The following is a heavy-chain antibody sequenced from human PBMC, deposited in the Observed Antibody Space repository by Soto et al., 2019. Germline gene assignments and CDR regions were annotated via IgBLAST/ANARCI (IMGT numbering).Heavy chain of an antibody. CDR1: GYTFTSDG. J-gene: IGHJ4*02. CDR3: ARAGGALSVVAPAAMSVCDY. Sequence: SSVKGSCKASGYTFTSDGVSWGRQAPGQGLEWMGWISAYNGNTNYAQKLQGRVTMTTDTSTSTAYMELRSLRSDDTAVYYCARAGGALSVVAPAAMSVCDYWGQGTLVTVSS. CDR2: ISAYNGNT. V-gene: IGHV1-18*01. D-gene: IGHD2-2*01.